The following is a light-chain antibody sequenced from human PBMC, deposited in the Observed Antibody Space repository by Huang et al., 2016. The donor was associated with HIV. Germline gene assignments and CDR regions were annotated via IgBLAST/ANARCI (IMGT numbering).Light chain of an antibody. V-gene: IGKV1-33*01. CDR1: KDIGNY. J-gene: IGKJ2*01. CDR2: DAS. Sequence: DIQMTQSPSSLSTFIGDKVTITCQASKDIGNYLNWYQQRPGKAPKLLIYDASSLETGVTSRFRGGGSGTTFTFTITNLRPEDVATYYCQQYDGLPYTFGQGTLIEI. CDR3: QQYDGLPYT.